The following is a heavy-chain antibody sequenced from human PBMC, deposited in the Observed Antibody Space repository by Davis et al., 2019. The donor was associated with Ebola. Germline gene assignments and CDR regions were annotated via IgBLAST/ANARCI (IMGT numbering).Heavy chain of an antibody. Sequence: ASVKVSCKASGYTFTNYDINWVRQATGQGLEWMGWMNPNSGNTGYAQKFQGRITMTRNISISTAYMELSSLRSEDTAMYYCAKERWLHLDYWGQGTLVTVSS. CDR1: GYTFTNYD. CDR2: MNPNSGNT. D-gene: IGHD5-24*01. V-gene: IGHV1-8*01. J-gene: IGHJ4*02. CDR3: AKERWLHLDY.